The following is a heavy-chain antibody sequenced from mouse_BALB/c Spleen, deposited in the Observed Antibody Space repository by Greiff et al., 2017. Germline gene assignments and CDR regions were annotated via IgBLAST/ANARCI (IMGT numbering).Heavy chain of an antibody. CDR3: ARLAPFAY. J-gene: IGHJ3*01. CDR1: GFNIKDYY. V-gene: IGHV14-1*02. D-gene: IGHD6-1*01. Sequence: VQLQQSGAELVRPGALVKLSCKASGFNIKDYYMHWVKQRPEQGLEWIGWIDPENGNTIYDPKFQGKASITADTSSNKAYLQLSSLTSEDTAVYYCARLAPFAYWGQGTLVTVSA. CDR2: IDPENGNT.